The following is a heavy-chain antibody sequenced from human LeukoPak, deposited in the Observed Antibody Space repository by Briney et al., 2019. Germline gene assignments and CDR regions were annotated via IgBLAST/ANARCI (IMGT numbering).Heavy chain of an antibody. Sequence: PSETLSLTCGVSGGPLGRFYWTWIRQAPGKGLEWIGEVNHSGSANYNPSLKSRVTISLDASQNQFSLGLSSVTAVDTAVYFCAKGVDFTAHFARWGQGTRVTVSS. CDR2: VNHSGSA. CDR3: AKGVDFTAHFAR. CDR1: GGPLGRFY. J-gene: IGHJ5*02. V-gene: IGHV4-34*01. D-gene: IGHD3-3*01.